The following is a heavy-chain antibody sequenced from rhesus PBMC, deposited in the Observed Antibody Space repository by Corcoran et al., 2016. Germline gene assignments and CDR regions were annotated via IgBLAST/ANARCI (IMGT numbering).Heavy chain of an antibody. CDR1: GFTLSDYY. J-gene: IGHJ4*01. CDR2: NSKGGDST. D-gene: IGHD6S26*01. Sequence: EVQLVESGGGLAKPGGSLRLSGAASGFTLSDYYMEWVRQAPGKGLEWVSLNSKGGDSTGYADSVKGRFTISRENAKSTLYLQMSSLRAADTAVYYCARDLPYSSGWSLFDYWGQGVLVTVSS. V-gene: IGHV3-178*01. CDR3: ARDLPYSSGWSLFDY.